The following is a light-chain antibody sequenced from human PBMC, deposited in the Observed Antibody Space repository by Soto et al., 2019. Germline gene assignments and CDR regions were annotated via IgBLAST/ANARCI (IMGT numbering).Light chain of an antibody. CDR1: SSDVGGYNS. V-gene: IGLV2-8*01. CDR2: EVS. Sequence: QSVLTQPPSASGSPGQSVTISCTGTSSDVGGYNSVSWYQQHSGKAPKLMIYEVSKRPSGVPVRFSGSKSGNTASLTVSGLQAEDEADYYCSSFGGSDNVVFGGGTKVTVL. CDR3: SSFGGSDNVV. J-gene: IGLJ2*01.